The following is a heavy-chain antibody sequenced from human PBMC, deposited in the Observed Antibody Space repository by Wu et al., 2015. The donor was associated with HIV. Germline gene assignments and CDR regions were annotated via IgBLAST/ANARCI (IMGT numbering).Heavy chain of an antibody. J-gene: IGHJ4*02. CDR3: ARGKYSSGTNFDY. D-gene: IGHD6-19*01. V-gene: IGHV1-2*02. CDR2: INPDSGVT. Sequence: QVQLVQSGAEVKKPGASVKVSCKASGYTFRDYSIHWVRQAPGQGLEWMGWINPDSGVTYYAQKFHGRVTMARDSSISTAYMELSRLRSDDTAVYYCARGKYSSGTNFDYWGQGTLVTVSS. CDR1: GYTFRDYS.